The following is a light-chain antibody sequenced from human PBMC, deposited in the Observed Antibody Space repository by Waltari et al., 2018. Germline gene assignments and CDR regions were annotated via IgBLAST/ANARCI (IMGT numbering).Light chain of an antibody. Sequence: DIKMTQSPSSVSASVGDGVNRPCRASQGSSSRLAWYQQQPGKAPKLLIYDASSLHSGVPSRFSGSGSGTDFTLTIRSLQPEDFATYYCQQVNSFPRTFGQGTKVEVK. CDR3: QQVNSFPRT. CDR2: DAS. V-gene: IGKV1-12*01. CDR1: QGSSSR. J-gene: IGKJ1*01.